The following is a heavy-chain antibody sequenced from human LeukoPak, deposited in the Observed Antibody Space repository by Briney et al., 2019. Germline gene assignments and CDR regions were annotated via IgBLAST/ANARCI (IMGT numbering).Heavy chain of an antibody. CDR2: IIPIFGTA. Sequence: SVKVSCKASGGTFSSYAISWVRQAPGQGLEWMGGIIPIFGTANYAQKFQGRVTITADESTSTAYMELSSLRSEDTAVYYCARGIAVAGFAGYFDLWGRGTLVTVSS. V-gene: IGHV1-69*01. J-gene: IGHJ2*01. CDR3: ARGIAVAGFAGYFDL. CDR1: GGTFSSYA. D-gene: IGHD6-19*01.